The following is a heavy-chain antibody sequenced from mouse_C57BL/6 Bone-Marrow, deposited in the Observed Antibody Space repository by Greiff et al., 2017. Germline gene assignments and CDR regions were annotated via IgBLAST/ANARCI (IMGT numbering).Heavy chain of an antibody. CDR3: AREDYDVDY. D-gene: IGHD2-4*01. V-gene: IGHV1-53*01. CDR2: INPRHGGT. J-gene: IGHJ2*01. CDR1: GYNFNSYW. Sequence: QVQLQQSGTELVKPGASVKLSCTASGYNFNSYWMHWVKQRPGQGLEWIGNINPRHGGTNYNEKFKSKATLTVDKSSSTAYMQLSSLTSEDSAVYYCAREDYDVDYWGQGTTLTVSA.